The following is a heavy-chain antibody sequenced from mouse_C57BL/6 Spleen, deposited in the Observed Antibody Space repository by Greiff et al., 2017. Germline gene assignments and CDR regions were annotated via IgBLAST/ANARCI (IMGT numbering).Heavy chain of an antibody. V-gene: IGHV5-6*02. Sequence: DVMLVESGGDLVKPGGSLKLSCAASGFTFSSYGMSWVRQTPDKRLEWVATISSGGSYTYYPDSVKGRFTISRDNAKNTLDLQMSSLKSEDTARYYCASPYYSNFYYAMDYWGQGTSVTVSS. D-gene: IGHD2-5*01. CDR3: ASPYYSNFYYAMDY. CDR1: GFTFSSYG. CDR2: ISSGGSYT. J-gene: IGHJ4*01.